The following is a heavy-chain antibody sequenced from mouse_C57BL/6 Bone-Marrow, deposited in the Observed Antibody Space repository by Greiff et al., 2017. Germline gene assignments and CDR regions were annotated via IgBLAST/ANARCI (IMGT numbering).Heavy chain of an antibody. CDR2: INPGSGGT. D-gene: IGHD1-1*01. V-gene: IGHV1-54*01. CDR3: AREGGSITTVWYFDV. Sequence: VQRVESGAELVRPGTSVKVSCKASGYAFTNYLIEWVKQRPGQGLEWIGVINPGSGGTNYNEKFKGKATLTADKSSSTAYMQLSSLTSEDSAVYFCAREGGSITTVWYFDVWGTGTTVTVSS. CDR1: GYAFTNYL. J-gene: IGHJ1*03.